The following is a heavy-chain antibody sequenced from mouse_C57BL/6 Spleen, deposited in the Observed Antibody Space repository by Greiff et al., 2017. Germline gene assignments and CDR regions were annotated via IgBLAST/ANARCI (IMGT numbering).Heavy chain of an antibody. CDR3: ARHGSNYVFMDY. J-gene: IGHJ4*01. CDR1: GFTFSDYY. CDR2: ISNGGGST. Sequence: EVKLMESGGGLVQPGGSLKLSCAASGFTFSDYYMYWVRQTPEKRLEWVAYISNGGGSTYYPDTVKGRFTISRDNAKNTLYLQMSRLKSEDTAMYYCARHGSNYVFMDYWGQGTSGTVSS. D-gene: IGHD2-5*01. V-gene: IGHV5-12*01.